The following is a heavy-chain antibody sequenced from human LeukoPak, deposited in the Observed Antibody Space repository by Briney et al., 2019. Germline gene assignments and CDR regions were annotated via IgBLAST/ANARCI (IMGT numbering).Heavy chain of an antibody. CDR1: GYSFTGYY. CDR2: IDPNRGGT. Sequence: ASVKVSCKASGYSFTGYYMHWVRQAPGQGLEWMGWIDPNRGGTSYAQKFQGRVTMTRDTSISTAYMELSGLISDDTAVYYCARDGRIYGDPPVDYWGQGTLVTVSS. V-gene: IGHV1-2*02. D-gene: IGHD4-17*01. CDR3: ARDGRIYGDPPVDY. J-gene: IGHJ4*02.